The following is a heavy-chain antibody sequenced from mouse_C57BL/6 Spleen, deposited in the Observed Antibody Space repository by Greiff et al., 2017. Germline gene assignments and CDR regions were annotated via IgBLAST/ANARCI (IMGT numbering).Heavy chain of an antibody. D-gene: IGHD2-12*01. CDR3: ARPSFYSGGFAY. CDR1: GYAFSSSW. CDR2: IYPGDGDT. V-gene: IGHV1-82*01. Sequence: QVQLQQSGPELVKPGASVKISCKASGYAFSSSWMNWVKQRPGKGLEGIGRIYPGDGDTNYNGKFKGKATLTADKSSSTAYMQLSSLTSEDSAVYFCARPSFYSGGFAYWGQGTLVTVSA. J-gene: IGHJ3*01.